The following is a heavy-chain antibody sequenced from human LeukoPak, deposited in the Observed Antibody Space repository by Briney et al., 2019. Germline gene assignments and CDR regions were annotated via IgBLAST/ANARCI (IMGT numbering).Heavy chain of an antibody. CDR2: ISYRGTT. V-gene: IGHV4-59*08. J-gene: IGHJ3*02. Sequence: SETLSLTCTVSGDSINRHYWSWIRQTPGKGLEWIGYISYRGTTNYNPSLKSRVTISIDTSSNQFSLRLSSVTAADTAVYYCATYAGPAALDAIDIWGQGTMVTVSS. CDR3: ATYAGPAALDAIDI. CDR1: GDSINRHY. D-gene: IGHD2-2*01.